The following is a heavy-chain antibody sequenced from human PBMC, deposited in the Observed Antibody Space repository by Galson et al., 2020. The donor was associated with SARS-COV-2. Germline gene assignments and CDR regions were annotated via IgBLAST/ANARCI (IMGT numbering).Heavy chain of an antibody. V-gene: IGHV4-4*02. CDR3: ATASYSSSSYYYYYYMDV. CDR2: IYHSGST. Sequence: SETLSLTCAVSGGSISSSNWWSWVRQPPGKGLEWIWEIYHSGSTNYNPSLKSRVTISVDKSKNQFSLKLSSVTAADTAVYYCATASYSSSSYYYYYYMDVWGKGTTVTVSS. J-gene: IGHJ6*03. CDR1: GGSISSSNW. D-gene: IGHD6-6*01.